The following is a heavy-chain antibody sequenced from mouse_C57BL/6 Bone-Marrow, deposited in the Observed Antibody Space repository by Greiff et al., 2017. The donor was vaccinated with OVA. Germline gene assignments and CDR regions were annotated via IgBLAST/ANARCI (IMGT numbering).Heavy chain of an antibody. D-gene: IGHD2-4*01. Sequence: EVQLVESGGGLVQPGGSLKLSCAASGFTFSDYGMAWVRQAPRKGPEWVAFISNLAYSIYYADTMTGRFTIARENSKNTLYLEMSSLRSEDTAMYYGARQDYDYGYAMDYWGQGTSVTVSS. J-gene: IGHJ4*01. CDR1: GFTFSDYG. V-gene: IGHV5-15*01. CDR2: ISNLAYSI. CDR3: ARQDYDYGYAMDY.